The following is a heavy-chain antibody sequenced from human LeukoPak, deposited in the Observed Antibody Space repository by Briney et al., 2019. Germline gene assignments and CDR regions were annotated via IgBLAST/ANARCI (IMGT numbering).Heavy chain of an antibody. J-gene: IGHJ5*02. Sequence: GGSLRLSCVASGFTFTNYWMSWVRQAPGKGLEWVANIKQDGSEKYYLDSLEGRFTISRDNAKNSVYLQINRLRAEDTAVYYCARRGTIAVPVFWFDPWGQGTLVIVSS. CDR1: GFTFTNYW. V-gene: IGHV3-7*01. D-gene: IGHD6-19*01. CDR2: IKQDGSEK. CDR3: ARRGTIAVPVFWFDP.